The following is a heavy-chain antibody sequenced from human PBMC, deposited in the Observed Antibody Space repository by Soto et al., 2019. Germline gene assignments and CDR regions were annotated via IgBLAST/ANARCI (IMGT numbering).Heavy chain of an antibody. J-gene: IGHJ4*02. CDR2: INGDGSST. Sequence: GGSLRLSCAASGFTFTTYWMHWVRQVPGKGLVWVSRINGDGSSTTYADSVKGRFTISRDNAKNTLYLQMNSLRAEDTAVYYCTRGHRARSTGTGAHWGQGTLVTVSS. CDR1: GFTFTTYW. D-gene: IGHD1-1*01. CDR3: TRGHRARSTGTGAH. V-gene: IGHV3-74*01.